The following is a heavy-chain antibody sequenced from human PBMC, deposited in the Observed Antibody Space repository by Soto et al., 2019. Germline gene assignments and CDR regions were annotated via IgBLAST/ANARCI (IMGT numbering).Heavy chain of an antibody. J-gene: IGHJ3*02. V-gene: IGHV4-4*02. D-gene: IGHD2-15*01. Sequence: SETLSLTCAVSGGSISSINWWSWVRQPPGKGLEWIGEIYHSGSTNYNPSLKSRVTISVDKSKNQFSLKLSSATAADTAVYYCARGDCSGGSCYSVDIWGQGTMVTVSS. CDR1: GGSISSINW. CDR2: IYHSGST. CDR3: ARGDCSGGSCYSVDI.